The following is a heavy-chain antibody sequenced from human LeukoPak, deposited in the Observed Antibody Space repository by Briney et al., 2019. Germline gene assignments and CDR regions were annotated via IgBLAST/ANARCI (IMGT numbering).Heavy chain of an antibody. CDR1: GFTFDDYA. CDR3: AREQIAYCGGDCYRPDYYYGMDV. V-gene: IGHV3-7*01. D-gene: IGHD2-21*02. CDR2: IKQDGSEK. J-gene: IGHJ6*02. Sequence: PGGSLRLSCAASGFTFDDYAMHWVRQAPGKGLEWVANIKQDGSEKYCVDSVKGRFTISRDNAKNSLYLQMNSLRAEDTAVYYCAREQIAYCGGDCYRPDYYYGMDVWGQGTTVTVSS.